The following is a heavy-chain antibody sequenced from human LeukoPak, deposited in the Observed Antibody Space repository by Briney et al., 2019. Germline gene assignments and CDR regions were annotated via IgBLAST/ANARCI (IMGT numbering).Heavy chain of an antibody. CDR2: INPNSGGT. D-gene: IGHD3-9*01. Sequence: ASVKVSCKASGYTFTGYYMHWVRQAPGQGLEWMGWINPNSGGTNYAQKFQGRVTMTRDTSISTAYMELSGLRSDDTAVYYCAAIYDILTGYDYWGQGTLVTVSS. CDR3: AAIYDILTGYDY. V-gene: IGHV1-2*02. J-gene: IGHJ4*02. CDR1: GYTFTGYY.